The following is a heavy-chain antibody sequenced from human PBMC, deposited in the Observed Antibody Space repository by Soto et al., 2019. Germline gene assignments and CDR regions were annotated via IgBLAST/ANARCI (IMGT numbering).Heavy chain of an antibody. J-gene: IGHJ6*03. CDR3: AKDGELKYSGYDYYYYYYMDV. V-gene: IGHV3-23*01. CDR2: ISGSGGST. Sequence: GGSLRLSCAASGFTFSSYAMSWVRQAPGKGLEWVSAISGSGGSTYYADSVKGRFTISRDNSKNTLYLQMNSLRAEDTAVYYCAKDGELKYSGYDYYYYYYMDVWGKGTTVTVSS. CDR1: GFTFSSYA. D-gene: IGHD5-12*01.